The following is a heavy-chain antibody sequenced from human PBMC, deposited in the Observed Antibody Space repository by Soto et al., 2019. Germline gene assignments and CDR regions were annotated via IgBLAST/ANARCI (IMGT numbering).Heavy chain of an antibody. CDR3: ARAMQATAGTVDYYYGMDV. CDR2: VIPVFGTA. D-gene: IGHD1-1*01. CDR1: GGSFSTYA. Sequence: QVQLVQSGAEVKRPGSSVKVSCKSSGGSFSTYAISWVRQAPGQGLEWLGGVIPVFGTASYSQKFQGRLTNTADESTTTVYMYLSSLKSADTATYYCARAMQATAGTVDYYYGMDVWGQGTAVTVPS. J-gene: IGHJ6*02. V-gene: IGHV1-69*01.